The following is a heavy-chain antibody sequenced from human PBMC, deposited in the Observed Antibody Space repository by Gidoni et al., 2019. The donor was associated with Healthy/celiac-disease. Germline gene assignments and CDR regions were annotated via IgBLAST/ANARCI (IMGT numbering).Heavy chain of an antibody. J-gene: IGHJ4*02. D-gene: IGHD6-13*01. Sequence: QVQLVQSGAEVKKPGASVKVSCKASGYTFTSYAMHWARQAPGQRREWMGWINAGNGNTKYSQKFQGRVTITRDTSASTAYMELSSLRSEDTAVYYCARDRQPSIAAAVKISDYWGQGTLVTVSS. CDR1: GYTFTSYA. CDR2: INAGNGNT. V-gene: IGHV1-3*01. CDR3: ARDRQPSIAAAVKISDY.